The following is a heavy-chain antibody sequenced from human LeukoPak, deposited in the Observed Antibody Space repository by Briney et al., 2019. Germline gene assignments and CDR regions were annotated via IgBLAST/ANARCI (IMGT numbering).Heavy chain of an antibody. CDR1: GYTFTSYF. Sequence: ASVKVSCKASGYTFTSYFMHWVRQAPGQGLDWMGIINPSGGSTSYAQKFQGRVTMTRDTSTSTVYMELSSLRSEDTAVYHCARDSADYGDYDYWGQGTLATVSS. V-gene: IGHV1-46*01. J-gene: IGHJ4*02. CDR2: INPSGGST. CDR3: ARDSADYGDYDY. D-gene: IGHD4-17*01.